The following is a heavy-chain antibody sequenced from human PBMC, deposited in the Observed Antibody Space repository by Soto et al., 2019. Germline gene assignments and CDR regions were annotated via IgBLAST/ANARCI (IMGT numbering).Heavy chain of an antibody. CDR2: IYYSGST. Sequence: SETLSLTCTVSGGSISSSSYYWGWIRQPPGKGLEWIGSIYYSGSTYYNPSLKSRVTISVDTSKNQFSLKLSSVTAADTAVYYCARHPPGLAVADTNNNWFDPWGQGTLVTVSS. CDR3: ARHPPGLAVADTNNNWFDP. J-gene: IGHJ5*02. CDR1: GGSISSSSYY. V-gene: IGHV4-39*01. D-gene: IGHD6-19*01.